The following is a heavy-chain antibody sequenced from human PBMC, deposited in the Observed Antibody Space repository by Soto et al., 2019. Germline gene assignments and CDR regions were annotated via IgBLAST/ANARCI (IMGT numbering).Heavy chain of an antibody. CDR1: GFTFSSYG. Sequence: GGSLRLSCAASGFTFSSYGMHWVRQAPGKGLEWVAVIWYDGSNKYYADSVKGRFTISRDNSKNTLYLQMNSLRAEDTAVYYCARAPKDTAMDHFDYWGQGTLVTVSS. D-gene: IGHD5-18*01. V-gene: IGHV3-33*01. CDR3: ARAPKDTAMDHFDY. J-gene: IGHJ4*02. CDR2: IWYDGSNK.